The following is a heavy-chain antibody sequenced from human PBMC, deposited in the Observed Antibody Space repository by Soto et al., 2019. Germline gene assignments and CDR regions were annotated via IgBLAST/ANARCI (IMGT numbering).Heavy chain of an antibody. Sequence: KASETRSLTCAVYGGSFSGYYWSWIRQPPGKGLEWIGEINHGVSTNYNPSLKSRVTISVYTSKNRFSLKLSSVTAADTAVYYCAGTGYYYYYYGIDGWGQWTTVDV. CDR2: INHGVST. CDR3: AGTGYYYYYYGIDG. V-gene: IGHV4-34*01. J-gene: IGHJ6*01. D-gene: IGHD2-15*01. CDR1: GGSFSGYY.